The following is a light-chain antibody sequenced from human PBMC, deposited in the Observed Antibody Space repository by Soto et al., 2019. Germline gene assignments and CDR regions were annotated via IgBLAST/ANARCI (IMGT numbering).Light chain of an antibody. CDR2: GAS. Sequence: EIVMSQSPATLSVSPGERATLSCRASQSVRNNLAWYQQRPGQAPRLLMYGASTRPSGIPARFTGGGSGTDFPLTITSLRSEDCAVYYCQQYDSYMYAFGQGTKVEI. J-gene: IGKJ2*01. CDR1: QSVRNN. CDR3: QQYDSYMYA. V-gene: IGKV3-15*01.